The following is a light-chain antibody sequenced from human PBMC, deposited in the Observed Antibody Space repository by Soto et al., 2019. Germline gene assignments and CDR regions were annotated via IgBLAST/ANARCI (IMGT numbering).Light chain of an antibody. Sequence: QSVLTQPPSASGTPGQRVTISCSGSSYNIGSNAGNWYQQLPGTAPKLLISSNNERPSGVPDRLSGSKSGTSASLAISGLQSEDEADYYCAAWDDSLNGPVFGGGTKLTVL. CDR1: SYNIGSNA. V-gene: IGLV1-44*01. CDR3: AAWDDSLNGPV. CDR2: SNN. J-gene: IGLJ2*01.